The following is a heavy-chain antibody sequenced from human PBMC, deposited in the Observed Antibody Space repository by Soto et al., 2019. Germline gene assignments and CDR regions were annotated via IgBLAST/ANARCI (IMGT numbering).Heavy chain of an antibody. Sequence: GGSMRLSFEASVFTFSSYSMSWVRTDPGKGLEWVSAISGSGGSTYYADSVKGRFTISRDNSKNTLYLQMNSLRAEDTAVYYCAKDITVPPDWFDPWGQGTLVTVSS. D-gene: IGHD1-1*01. J-gene: IGHJ5*02. CDR1: VFTFSSYS. CDR2: ISGSGGST. V-gene: IGHV3-23*01. CDR3: AKDITVPPDWFDP.